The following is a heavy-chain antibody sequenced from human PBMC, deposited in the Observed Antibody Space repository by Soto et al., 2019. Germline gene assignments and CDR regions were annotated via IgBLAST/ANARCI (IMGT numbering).Heavy chain of an antibody. D-gene: IGHD4-17*01. J-gene: IGHJ4*02. Sequence: SETLSLTCAVYGGSFSGYYWSWIRQPPGKGLEWIGEINHSGSTNYNPSLKSRVTISVDTSKNQFSLKLSSVTAADTAVYYCARRDYGDSDWGQGTLVTVSS. CDR1: GGSFSGYY. CDR2: INHSGST. V-gene: IGHV4-34*01. CDR3: ARRDYGDSD.